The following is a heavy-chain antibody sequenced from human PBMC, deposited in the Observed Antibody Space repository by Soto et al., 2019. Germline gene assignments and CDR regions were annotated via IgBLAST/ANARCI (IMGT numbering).Heavy chain of an antibody. CDR1: GGSISSSSYY. J-gene: IGHJ3*02. V-gene: IGHV4-39*01. CDR3: ARLEKTMIVVAILGAFDI. CDR2: IYYSGST. Sequence: QLQLQESGPGLVKPSETLSLTCTVSGGSISSSSYYWGWIRQPPGKGLEWIGSIYYSGSTYYNPSLKSRVTISVDTSKNQFSLKLSSVTAADTAVYYCARLEKTMIVVAILGAFDIWGQGTMVTVSS. D-gene: IGHD3-22*01.